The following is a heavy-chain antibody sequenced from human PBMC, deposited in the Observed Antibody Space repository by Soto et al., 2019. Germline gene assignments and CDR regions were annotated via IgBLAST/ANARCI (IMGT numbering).Heavy chain of an antibody. CDR2: IWYDGSNK. Sequence: GSLRLSCAASGFTFSSYGMHWVRQAPVKGLEWVAVIWYDGSNKYYADSVKGRFTISRDNSKNTLYLQMNSLRAEDTAVYYCARSPYDSSGYHYFVSFDYCAQGTLVPVSS. CDR1: GFTFSSYG. V-gene: IGHV3-33*01. J-gene: IGHJ4*02. CDR3: ARSPYDSSGYHYFVSFDY. D-gene: IGHD3-22*01.